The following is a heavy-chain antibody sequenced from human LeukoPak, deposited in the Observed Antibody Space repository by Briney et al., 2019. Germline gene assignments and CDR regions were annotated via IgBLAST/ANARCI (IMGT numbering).Heavy chain of an antibody. J-gene: IGHJ4*02. CDR1: GFTFSSYA. V-gene: IGHV3-64*01. CDR2: ISSNGGST. Sequence: PGGSLRLSCAASGFTFSSYAMHWVRQAPGKGLEYVSAISSNGGSTYYANSVKGRFTISRDNSKNTLYLQMGSLRAEDTALYYCAKELVAVAGTETPNYFDYWGQGTLVTVSS. CDR3: AKELVAVAGTETPNYFDY. D-gene: IGHD6-19*01.